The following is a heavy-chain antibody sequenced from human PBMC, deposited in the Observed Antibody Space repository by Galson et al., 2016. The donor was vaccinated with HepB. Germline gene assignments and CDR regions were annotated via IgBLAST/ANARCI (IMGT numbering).Heavy chain of an antibody. Sequence: CKASGYTFTSYYMHWVRQAPGQGLEWMGIINPSGGSTSYAQKFQGRVTMTRDTSTSTVYMELSSLRSEDTAVYCCARLAAAGDDFDYWGQGTLVTVSS. V-gene: IGHV1-46*01. CDR3: ARLAAAGDDFDY. J-gene: IGHJ4*02. D-gene: IGHD6-13*01. CDR1: GYTFTSYY. CDR2: INPSGGST.